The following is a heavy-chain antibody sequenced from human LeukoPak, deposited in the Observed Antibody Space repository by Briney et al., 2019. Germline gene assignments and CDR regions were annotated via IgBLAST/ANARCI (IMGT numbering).Heavy chain of an antibody. CDR1: GYTLSDHF. V-gene: IGHV3-72*01. CDR3: AREGLDIVVVPAAMDYYYYGMDV. CDR2: SRNKAKSYTT. J-gene: IGHJ6*02. D-gene: IGHD2-2*01. Sequence: PRGSLRLSCAAPGYTLSDHFIDWVRQAPGKGLEWVRRSRNKAKSYTTHYAASVKGRFTISRDDSKNSLYLQMNSLRAEDTAVYYCAREGLDIVVVPAAMDYYYYGMDVWGQGTTVTVSS.